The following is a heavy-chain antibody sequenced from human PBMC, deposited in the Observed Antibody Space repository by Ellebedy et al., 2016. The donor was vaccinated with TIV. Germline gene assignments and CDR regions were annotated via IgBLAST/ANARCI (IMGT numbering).Heavy chain of an antibody. CDR3: AKAARFLEWLSSSFDY. CDR1: GFTFDDYA. Sequence: SLKISCAASGFTFDDYAMHWVRPAPGKGLEWVSGISWNSGSIGYADSVKGRFTISRDNAKNSLYLQMNSLRAEDTALYYCAKAARFLEWLSSSFDYWGQGTLVTVSS. CDR2: ISWNSGSI. V-gene: IGHV3-9*01. D-gene: IGHD3-3*01. J-gene: IGHJ4*02.